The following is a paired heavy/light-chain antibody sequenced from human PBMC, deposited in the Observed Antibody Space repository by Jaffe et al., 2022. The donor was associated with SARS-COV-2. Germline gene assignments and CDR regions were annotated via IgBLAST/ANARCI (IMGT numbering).Heavy chain of an antibody. V-gene: IGHV4-39*01. J-gene: IGHJ3*02. CDR2: IFSSGNT. D-gene: IGHD3-9*01. Sequence: QLQLQESGPGLVKPSETLSLTCAVSGGSISSSNYYWGWLRQPPGKGLEWIGSIFSSGNTYFNPSLKSRVTISVDTSKNQFSLNLSSVTAADTAVYYCARNVPNPLFDWLLGDAFDIWGQGTMVTVSS. CDR3: ARNVPNPLFDWLLGDAFDI. CDR1: GGSISSSNYY.
Light chain of an antibody. CDR3: NSYAGRNNLV. Sequence: QSALTQPPSASGSPGQSVTISCTGTSSDVGGYNYVSWYQQQPGKAPKLMIYEVSKRPSGVPDRFSGSKSGNTASLTVSGLQAEDEADYYCNSYAGRNNLVFGGGTKLTVL. CDR1: SSDVGGYNY. V-gene: IGLV2-8*01. CDR2: EVS. J-gene: IGLJ3*02.